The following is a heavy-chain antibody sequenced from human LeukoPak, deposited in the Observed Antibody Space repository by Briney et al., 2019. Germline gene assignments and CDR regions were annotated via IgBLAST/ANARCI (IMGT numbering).Heavy chain of an antibody. D-gene: IGHD3-22*01. V-gene: IGHV1-46*01. CDR3: ARVGTSSGYYFDYYYYMDV. Sequence: ASVKVSCKASGYTFTSYYMYWVRQAPGQGLEWMGIINPGGDNTNYAQKFQGRVTITADKSTSTAYMELSSLRSEDTAVYYCARVGTSSGYYFDYYYYMDVWGKGTTVTVSS. J-gene: IGHJ6*03. CDR2: INPGGDNT. CDR1: GYTFTSYY.